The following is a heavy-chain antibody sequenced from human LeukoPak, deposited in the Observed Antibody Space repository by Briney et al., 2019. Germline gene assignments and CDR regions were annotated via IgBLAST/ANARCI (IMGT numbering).Heavy chain of an antibody. CDR1: GYSTKSGCY. D-gene: IGHD3-22*01. J-gene: IGHJ4*02. Sequence: SATKSPSHTASGYSTKSGCYWSWYRQPPGKALEWIGSIYHSGRTYYNPSLKSRVTISVDTSKNQFSLKLSSVTAADTAVYYCARDDSRAYYLDYWGQGTLVTVSS. CDR3: ARDDSRAYYLDY. V-gene: IGHV4-38-2*02. CDR2: IYHSGRT.